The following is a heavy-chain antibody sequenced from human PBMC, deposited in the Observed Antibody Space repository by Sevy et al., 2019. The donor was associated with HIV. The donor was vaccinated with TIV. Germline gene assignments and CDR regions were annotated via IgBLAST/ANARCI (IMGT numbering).Heavy chain of an antibody. J-gene: IGHJ4*02. Sequence: GGSLRLSCAASGFSFNTYAMTWVRQAPGKGLEWVSVISNSGDRTYYADSVKGRFTISRDNSKNTLYLQMNSLRAEDTAVYFCARVRYNYGQHYFDYWGQGTLVTVSS. CDR3: ARVRYNYGQHYFDY. V-gene: IGHV3-23*01. CDR2: ISNSGDRT. D-gene: IGHD5-18*01. CDR1: GFSFNTYA.